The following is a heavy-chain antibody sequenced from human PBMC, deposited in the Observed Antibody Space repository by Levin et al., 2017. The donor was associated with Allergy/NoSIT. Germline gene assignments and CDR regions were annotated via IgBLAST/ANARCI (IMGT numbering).Heavy chain of an antibody. Sequence: ASQTLSLTCTVYDRSFSDYYYNWIRQPPGEGLEWIGEINHSGSTNYNSSLRGRVVISVDTSRNQFSLRLSSVTAADTAVYFCAREDTTGGGFDIWGQGTMVTVSS. J-gene: IGHJ3*02. CDR2: INHSGST. D-gene: IGHD2-8*02. CDR1: DRSFSDYY. V-gene: IGHV4-34*01. CDR3: AREDTTGGGFDI.